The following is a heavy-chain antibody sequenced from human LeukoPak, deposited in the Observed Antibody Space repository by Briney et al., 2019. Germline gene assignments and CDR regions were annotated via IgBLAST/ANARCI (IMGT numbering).Heavy chain of an antibody. V-gene: IGHV5-10-1*01. CDR2: IDPSDSYT. D-gene: IGHD3-10*01. J-gene: IGHJ4*02. CDR3: ARHPRRFGALTPIDY. Sequence: GESLKISCKGSGYSFTSYWISWVRQMPGKDLEWMGRIDPSDSYTNYSPSFQGHVTISADKSISTAYLQWSSLKASDTAMYYCARHPRRFGALTPIDYWGQGTLVTVSS. CDR1: GYSFTSYW.